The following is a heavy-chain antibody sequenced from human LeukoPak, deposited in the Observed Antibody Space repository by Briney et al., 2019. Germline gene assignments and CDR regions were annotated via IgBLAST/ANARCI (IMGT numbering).Heavy chain of an antibody. CDR1: GYIFTSYG. CDR3: AREDATTVTRLYNWFDP. J-gene: IGHJ5*02. CDR2: ISAYNGNT. V-gene: IGHV1-18*01. D-gene: IGHD4-11*01. Sequence: GASVKVSCKASGYIFTSYGISWVRQAPGQGLEWMGWISAYNGNTNYAQKLQGRVTMTTDTSTSTAYMELRSLRSDDTAVYYCAREDATTVTRLYNWFDPWGQGTLVTVSS.